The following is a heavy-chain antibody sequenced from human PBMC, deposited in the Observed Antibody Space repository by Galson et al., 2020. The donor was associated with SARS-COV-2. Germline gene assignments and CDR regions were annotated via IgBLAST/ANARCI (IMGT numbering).Heavy chain of an antibody. D-gene: IGHD5-12*01. CDR2: ISYSGSS. J-gene: IGHJ5*02. CDR3: ARRGGSGYGSGWFDP. V-gene: IGHV4-39*01. Sequence: SETLSLTCTVSGGSISSSYYWGWIRQPPGEGREWIGIISYSGSSYYNPSLKSRATMSVDTSMNQFSLKLTSVTAADTAVYYWARRGGSGYGSGWFDPWGQGTLVTVSS. CDR1: GGSISSSYY.